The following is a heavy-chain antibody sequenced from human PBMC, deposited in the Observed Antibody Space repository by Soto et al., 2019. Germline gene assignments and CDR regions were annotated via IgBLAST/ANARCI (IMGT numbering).Heavy chain of an antibody. D-gene: IGHD3-3*01. CDR2: IVPNVGTV. CDR3: ARRDTSGFLRYFDN. J-gene: IGHJ4*02. CDR1: GGTFSSFINYP. V-gene: IGHV1-69*06. Sequence: QVQLVQSGAEVKKPGSSVKVSCKSSGGTFSSFINYPINWVRQAPGQGLEWMGGIVPNVGTVNYAQKVRGKVTITADKSTGTAYRELSSLRSEDTALYYCARRDTSGFLRYFDNWGQGTQVTVSS.